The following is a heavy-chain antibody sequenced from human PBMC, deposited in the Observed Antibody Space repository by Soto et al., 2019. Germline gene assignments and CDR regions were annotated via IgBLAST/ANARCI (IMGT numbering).Heavy chain of an antibody. D-gene: IGHD5-12*01. J-gene: IGHJ3*02. Sequence: GGSLRLSCAASGFTFSSYAMHWVRQAPGKGLEYVSAISSNGGSTYYANSVKGRFTISRDNSKNTLYLQMGSLRAEDMAVYYCARDGLPHYAFDIWGQGRMVTVSS. V-gene: IGHV3-64*01. CDR3: ARDGLPHYAFDI. CDR2: ISSNGGST. CDR1: GFTFSSYA.